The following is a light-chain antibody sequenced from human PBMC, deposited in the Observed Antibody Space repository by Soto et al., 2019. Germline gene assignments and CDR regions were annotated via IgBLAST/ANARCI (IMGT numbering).Light chain of an antibody. V-gene: IGKV1-12*01. CDR3: QQANSFPIT. CDR1: QDISSW. J-gene: IGKJ5*01. Sequence: DIQMTQSPSSVSASVGDRVTITCRASQDISSWLAWYQQKPGKARKLLIYAASSLQSGVPSRFSGSGYGTDFTLAISSLQPEDFATYNCQQANSFPITFGQGTRLEIK. CDR2: AAS.